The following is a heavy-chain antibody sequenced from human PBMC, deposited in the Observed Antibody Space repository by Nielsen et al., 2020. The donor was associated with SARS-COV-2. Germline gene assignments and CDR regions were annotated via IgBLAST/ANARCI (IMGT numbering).Heavy chain of an antibody. CDR2: ISYSGRP. CDR1: GLSIGSNY. V-gene: IGHV4-59*01. CDR3: ARGSDEGLAL. D-gene: IGHD3-3*01. Sequence: SETLSLTCTVSGLSIGSNYWSWIRQPPGKGLEWIGYISYSGRPTYNPSLMSRVTISVDTSRNQFSLKLTSVTAADTAVYYCARGSDEGLALWGQGTLVTVSS. J-gene: IGHJ4*02.